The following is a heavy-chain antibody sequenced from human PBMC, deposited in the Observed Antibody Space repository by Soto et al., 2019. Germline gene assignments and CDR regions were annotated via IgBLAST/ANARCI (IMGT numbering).Heavy chain of an antibody. V-gene: IGHV3-9*01. J-gene: IGHJ4*02. CDR2: ISWNSGSI. CDR1: GFTFDDYA. D-gene: IGHD3-9*01. CDR3: AKDTDDILTGLLDY. Sequence: GGSLRLSCAASGFTFDDYAMHWVRQAPGKGLEWVSGISWNSGSIGYADSVKGRFTISRDNAKNSLYLQMNSLRAEDTALYYCAKDTDDILTGLLDYWGQGTLVTVSS.